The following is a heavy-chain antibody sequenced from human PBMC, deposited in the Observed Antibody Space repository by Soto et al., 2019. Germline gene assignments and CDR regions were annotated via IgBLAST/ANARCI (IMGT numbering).Heavy chain of an antibody. D-gene: IGHD3-10*02. CDR3: ARVGLGSVVTPGMS. Sequence: QVQLVQSGAEVKKPGSSVKVSCKASGGTFSSYTISWVRQAPGQGLEWMGRIIPILGIANYAQKFQGRGTITADKATSTASMELSSLRSEDTAVYYCARVGLGSVVTPGMSWGQGTLVTVSS. J-gene: IGHJ4*02. V-gene: IGHV1-69*02. CDR1: GGTFSSYT. CDR2: IIPILGIA.